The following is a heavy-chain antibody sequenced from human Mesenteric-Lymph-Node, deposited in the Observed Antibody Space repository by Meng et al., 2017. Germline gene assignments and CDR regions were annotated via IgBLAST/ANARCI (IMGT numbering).Heavy chain of an antibody. V-gene: IGHV1-8*01. CDR1: GYTFTSYD. D-gene: IGHD4-17*01. Sequence: QVQLVQSGAEVKKPGASVKVSCKASGYTFTSYDINWVRQATGQGLEWMGWMNPNSGNTGYAQKFQGRVTMTTDTSTSTAYMELRSLRSDDTAVYYCARDPDYGDYAPFDYWGQGTLVTVSS. CDR2: MNPNSGNT. CDR3: ARDPDYGDYAPFDY. J-gene: IGHJ4*02.